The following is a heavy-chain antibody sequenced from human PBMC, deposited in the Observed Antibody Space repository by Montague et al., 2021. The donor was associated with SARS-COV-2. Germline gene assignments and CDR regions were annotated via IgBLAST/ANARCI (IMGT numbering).Heavy chain of an antibody. V-gene: IGHV4-39*07. CDR2: IYYSGST. CDR1: GGSISSSSYY. CDR3: ARDPSRQPLLYPIGDYYYGMDV. D-gene: IGHD2-2*02. Sequence: SETLSLTCTVSGGSISSSSYYWGWIRQAPGKGLERIGGIYYSGSTYYNPSLKSRVTISVDTSKNQFSLKPSSVTAADTAVYYCARDPSRQPLLYPIGDYYYGMDVWGQGTTVTVSS. J-gene: IGHJ6*02.